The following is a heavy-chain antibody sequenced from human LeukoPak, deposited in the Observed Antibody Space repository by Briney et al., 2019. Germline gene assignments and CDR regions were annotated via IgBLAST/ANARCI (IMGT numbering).Heavy chain of an antibody. D-gene: IGHD3-16*01. CDR3: ARVYYDPAGFDV. CDR1: GGSISTDY. V-gene: IGHV4-4*09. J-gene: IGHJ3*01. CDR2: VYDSGSA. Sequence: SETLSLTFTVSGGSISTDYWSWIRQPLGKGLEWIGYVYDSGSANYNPSLQSRVTISKDASKNQFSLEMASLTGADTAMYYCARVYYDPAGFDVWGPGRTCTVSS.